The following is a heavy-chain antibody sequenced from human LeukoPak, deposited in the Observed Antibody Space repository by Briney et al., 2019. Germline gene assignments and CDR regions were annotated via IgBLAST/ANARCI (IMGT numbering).Heavy chain of an antibody. CDR3: ARAPDSNYVGPADY. V-gene: IGHV3-7*01. Sequence: GGSLRLSCAAYGFAFSNYWMNWVRQAPGKGLEWVANIKQDGSETKFVDSFKGRFTISRDNAKHSLYLQMNSLGAEDKAVYYCARAPDSNYVGPADYWGQGTLVTVSS. CDR2: IKQDGSET. J-gene: IGHJ4*02. D-gene: IGHD4-11*01. CDR1: GFAFSNYW.